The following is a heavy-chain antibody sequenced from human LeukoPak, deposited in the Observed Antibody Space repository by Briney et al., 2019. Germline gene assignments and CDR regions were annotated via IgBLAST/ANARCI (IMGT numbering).Heavy chain of an antibody. V-gene: IGHV1-69*13. CDR2: IIPIFGTA. CDR1: GGTFSSYA. J-gene: IGHJ6*03. CDR3: ARVIRYFDWRNYYYYMDV. D-gene: IGHD3-9*01. Sequence: GASVKVSCKASGGTFSSYAISWVRQAPGQGLEWMGGIIPIFGTANYAQKFQGRVTITADESTSTAYMELSSLRSEDTAVYYCARVIRYFDWRNYYYYMDVWGKGTTVTISS.